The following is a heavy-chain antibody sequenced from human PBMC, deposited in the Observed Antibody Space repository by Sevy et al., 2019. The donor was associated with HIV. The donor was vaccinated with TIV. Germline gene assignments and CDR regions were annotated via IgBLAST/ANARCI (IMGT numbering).Heavy chain of an antibody. CDR3: ARDHRVLRYFDWLPGAFDI. D-gene: IGHD3-9*01. CDR2: IYHSGST. CDR1: GYSISSGYY. Sequence: SETLSLTCAVSGYSISSGYYWGWIRQPPGKGLEWIGSIYHSGSTYYNPSLKSRVTISVDTSKNRLSLKLSSVAAADTAVYYCARDHRVLRYFDWLPGAFDIWGQGTMVTVSS. J-gene: IGHJ3*02. V-gene: IGHV4-38-2*02.